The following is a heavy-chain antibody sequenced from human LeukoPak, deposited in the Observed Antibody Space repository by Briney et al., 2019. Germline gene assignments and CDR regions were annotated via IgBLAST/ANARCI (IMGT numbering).Heavy chain of an antibody. Sequence: PSETLSLTCSVSGGSISSGGYYWAWIRQPPGKGLEWIGTIYYSGSTYYNPSLQSRVTMSVDTSKNQFSLKLSSVTAADTAVYYCARGSNYYDSGKGWFDPWGQGTLVTVSS. CDR2: IYYSGST. CDR1: GGSISSGGYY. CDR3: ARGSNYYDSGKGWFDP. D-gene: IGHD3-10*01. J-gene: IGHJ5*02. V-gene: IGHV4-39*07.